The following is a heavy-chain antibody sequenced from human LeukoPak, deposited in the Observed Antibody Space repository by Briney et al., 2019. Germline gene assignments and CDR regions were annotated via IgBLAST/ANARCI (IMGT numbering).Heavy chain of an antibody. Sequence: KPSETLSLTCAVYGGSFSGYYWSWIRQPPGKGLEWIGEINHSGSTNYNPSLKSRVTISVDTSKNQFSLKLSSVTAADTAVYYCARGHIVATTNWFDPWGQGTLVTVSS. CDR3: ARGHIVATTNWFDP. CDR1: GGSFSGYY. CDR2: INHSGST. D-gene: IGHD5-12*01. V-gene: IGHV4-34*01. J-gene: IGHJ5*02.